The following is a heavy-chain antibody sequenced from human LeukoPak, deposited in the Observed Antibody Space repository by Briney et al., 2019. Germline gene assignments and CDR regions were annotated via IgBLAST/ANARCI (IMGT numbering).Heavy chain of an antibody. Sequence: SETLSLTCTVSGDSISSYYWSWIRQPAGRGLEWIGRTYTSGSTNYNPSLKSRVTMSVDTSKNQFSLKLSSVTAADTAVYYCARVHTTGYFPRYSYYYMDVWGRGTTVTVSS. CDR1: GDSISSYY. CDR3: ARVHTTGYFPRYSYYYMDV. V-gene: IGHV4-4*07. CDR2: TYTSGST. D-gene: IGHD3-9*01. J-gene: IGHJ6*03.